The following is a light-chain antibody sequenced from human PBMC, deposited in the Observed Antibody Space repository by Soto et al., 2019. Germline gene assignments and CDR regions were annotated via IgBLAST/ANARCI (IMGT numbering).Light chain of an antibody. J-gene: IGKJ5*01. Sequence: EIVLTQSPASLSLSPGERATLSCRASQSVSSALAWYQQKPGQAPRLLIHDASSRATGIPDRFSGSGSGTDFTLTISRLEPEDFAVYYCQQYGSSPPITFGQGTRLEIK. V-gene: IGKV3-20*01. CDR1: QSVSSA. CDR3: QQYGSSPPIT. CDR2: DAS.